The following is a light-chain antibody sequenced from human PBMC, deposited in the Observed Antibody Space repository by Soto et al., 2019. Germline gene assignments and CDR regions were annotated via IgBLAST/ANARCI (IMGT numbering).Light chain of an antibody. CDR2: GAS. V-gene: IGKV3-15*01. J-gene: IGKJ4*01. Sequence: EIVLTQSPATLSVSPGERATLSCRASQSVRSNLAWYQQKPGQGPRLLIFGASTRATNIPARFSGSGSGTEFTLTISSLQSEDFAVYYCQQYINWPPLTFSGGTKVEIK. CDR1: QSVRSN. CDR3: QQYINWPPLT.